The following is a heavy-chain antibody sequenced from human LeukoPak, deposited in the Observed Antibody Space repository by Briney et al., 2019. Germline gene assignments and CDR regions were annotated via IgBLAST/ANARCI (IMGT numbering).Heavy chain of an antibody. Sequence: SQTLSLTCTVSGGSISSGGYYWGWLRQHPGKSLEWIGYIYYSGSTYYHPSLKSRFTISVDTSKNQFTLKLSSVTAADTAVYYCARGKRGGRGSSVRSYYFDYWGQGTLVTVSS. V-gene: IGHV4-31*03. J-gene: IGHJ4*02. CDR2: IYYSGST. D-gene: IGHD6-6*01. CDR3: ARGKRGGRGSSVRSYYFDY. CDR1: GGSISSGGYY.